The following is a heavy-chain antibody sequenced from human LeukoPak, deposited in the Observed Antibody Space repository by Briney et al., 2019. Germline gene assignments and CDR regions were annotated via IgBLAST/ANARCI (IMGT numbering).Heavy chain of an antibody. CDR1: GFTFSSHG. CDR3: AKALFYDFWSGYYIDY. J-gene: IGHJ4*02. Sequence: GGSLRLSCAASGFTFSSHGMSWVRQAPGKGLEWVSAISGSGGSTYYADSVKGQFTISRDNSKNTLYLQMNSLRAEDTAVYYCAKALFYDFWSGYYIDYWGQGTLVTVSS. V-gene: IGHV3-23*01. D-gene: IGHD3-3*01. CDR2: ISGSGGST.